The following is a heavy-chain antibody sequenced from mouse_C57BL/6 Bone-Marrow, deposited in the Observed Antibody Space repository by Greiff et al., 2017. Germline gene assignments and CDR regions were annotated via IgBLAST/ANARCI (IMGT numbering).Heavy chain of an antibody. CDR2: IDPSDSYN. V-gene: IGHV1-69*01. Sequence: QVQLQQPGAELVMPGASVKLSCKASGYTFTSYWMHWVKQRPGQGLEWIGEIDPSDSYNNYNQKFKGKSTLTVDKSSSTAYMQLSSLTSEDTAVYYCARTGNAMDYWGQGTSVTVSS. J-gene: IGHJ4*01. CDR1: GYTFTSYW. CDR3: ARTGNAMDY.